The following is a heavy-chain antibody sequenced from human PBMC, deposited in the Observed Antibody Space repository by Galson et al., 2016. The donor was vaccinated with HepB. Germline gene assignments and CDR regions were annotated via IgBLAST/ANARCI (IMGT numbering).Heavy chain of an antibody. CDR1: GCTFSSLD. D-gene: IGHD2/OR15-2a*01. Sequence: SVKVSCKASGCTFSSLDINWVRQAPGQGLEWMGWMNPNGVNIGYAQKFQGRITMTRDTSISTAYMELSSLRSEDTAVYYCARGVLKGLDYWGQGTLITVSS. J-gene: IGHJ4*02. CDR3: ARGVLKGLDY. V-gene: IGHV1-8*01. CDR2: MNPNGVNI.